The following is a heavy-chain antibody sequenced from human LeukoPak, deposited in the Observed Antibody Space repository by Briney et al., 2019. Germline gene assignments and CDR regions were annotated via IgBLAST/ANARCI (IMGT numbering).Heavy chain of an antibody. CDR3: ARPLSTRYDFWSEGDAFDI. CDR1: GGTFSSYA. D-gene: IGHD3-3*01. J-gene: IGHJ3*02. Sequence: SVKVSCKASGGTFSSYAISWVRQAPGQGLEWMGGIVPIFGIANYAQKFQGRVTITADESTSTAYMELSSLRSEDTAVYYCARPLSTRYDFWSEGDAFDIWGQGTMVTVSS. V-gene: IGHV1-69*01. CDR2: IVPIFGIA.